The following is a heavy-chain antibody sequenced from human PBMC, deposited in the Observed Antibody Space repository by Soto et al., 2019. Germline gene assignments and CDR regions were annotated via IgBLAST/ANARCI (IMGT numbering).Heavy chain of an antibody. D-gene: IGHD5-18*01. CDR3: ARDGYSYGHFDY. J-gene: IGHJ4*02. CDR1: GGTFSSYA. Sequence: QVQLVQSGAEVKKPGSSVKVSCKASGGTFSSYAISWVRQAPGQGLEWMGGIIPIFGTANYAQKFQGRVTITAEESTSTADMELSSLRSEDTAVYYCARDGYSYGHFDYWGQGTLVTVSS. V-gene: IGHV1-69*01. CDR2: IIPIFGTA.